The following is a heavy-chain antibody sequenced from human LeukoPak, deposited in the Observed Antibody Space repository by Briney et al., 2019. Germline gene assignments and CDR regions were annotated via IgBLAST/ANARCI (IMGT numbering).Heavy chain of an antibody. J-gene: IGHJ4*02. V-gene: IGHV3-30*03. CDR2: ISYDGSNK. D-gene: IGHD5-12*01. CDR1: GLSFRSYG. CDR3: ATGRVATILY. Sequence: GRSLRLSCAASGLSFRSYGMHWVRQAPGKGLEWVALISYDGSNKYYADSVKGRFTISRDNSKNTAFLQMNSLRAEDTAVYYCATGRVATILYWGPGILVTVSS.